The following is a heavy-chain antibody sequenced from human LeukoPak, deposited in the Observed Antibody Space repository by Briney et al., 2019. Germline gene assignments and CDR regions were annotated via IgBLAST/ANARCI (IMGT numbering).Heavy chain of an antibody. D-gene: IGHD3-10*01. CDR3: ARDRGGLLWSPLNYYYGMDV. CDR1: GGSISSGGYY. CDR2: IYHSGST. V-gene: IGHV4-30-2*01. J-gene: IGHJ6*02. Sequence: PSETLSLTCTVAGGSISSGGYYWSWIRQPPGKGLEWIGYIYHSGSTYYNPSLKSRVTISVDRSKNQFSLKLSSVTAADTAVYYCARDRGGLLWSPLNYYYGMDVWGQGTTVTVSS.